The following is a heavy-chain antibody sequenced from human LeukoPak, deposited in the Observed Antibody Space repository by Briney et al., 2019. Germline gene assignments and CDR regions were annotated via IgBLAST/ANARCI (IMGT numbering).Heavy chain of an antibody. CDR1: GGSINNNNW. J-gene: IGHJ4*02. CDR3: ATYYDILTGFTFDY. CDR2: IHPSGST. Sequence: SGTLSLTCSVFGGSINNNNWWSWVRQPPWKGLEWIAEIHPSGSTKYSPSLKSRVTISMDKSKNHFSLELSSVAAADTAVYYCATYYDILTGFTFDYWGQGSLVTVSS. V-gene: IGHV4-4*02. D-gene: IGHD3-9*01.